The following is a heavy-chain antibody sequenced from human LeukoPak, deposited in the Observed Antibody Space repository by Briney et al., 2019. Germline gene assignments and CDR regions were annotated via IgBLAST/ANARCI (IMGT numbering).Heavy chain of an antibody. D-gene: IGHD3-3*01. V-gene: IGHV1-18*04. CDR2: ISPYNGNT. CDR1: GYTFTSYG. J-gene: IGHJ3*02. CDR3: ARFIETSRDFWSGQDTYDGFHI. Sequence: ASVKVSCKASGYTFTSYGVSWVRQAPGQGLEWMAWISPYNGNTHFADKLQGRVTLSTDIFTSTAYMELWSLRSDDTAVYYCARFIETSRDFWSGQDTYDGFHIWGQGTMVTVSS.